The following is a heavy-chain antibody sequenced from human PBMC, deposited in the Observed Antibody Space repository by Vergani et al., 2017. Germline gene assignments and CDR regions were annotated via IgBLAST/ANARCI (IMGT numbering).Heavy chain of an antibody. Sequence: QVQLVQSGAEVKKPGSSVKVSCKASGGTFSSYAISWVRQAPGQGLEWMGGIIPIFGTANYAQKFQGRVTITADESTSTAYMELSSLRSEDTAVYYCASRDITIFGVVIIRGYYYYGMHVWGQGTTVTVSS. CDR1: GGTFSSYA. V-gene: IGHV1-69*01. J-gene: IGHJ6*02. CDR3: ASRDITIFGVVIIRGYYYYGMHV. CDR2: IIPIFGTA. D-gene: IGHD3-3*01.